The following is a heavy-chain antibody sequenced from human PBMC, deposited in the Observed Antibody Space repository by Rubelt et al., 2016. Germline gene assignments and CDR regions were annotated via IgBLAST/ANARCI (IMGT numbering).Heavy chain of an antibody. D-gene: IGHD6-6*01. Sequence: VQLVESGGGLVRLGGSLRLSCAASGFTFSNTWMSWVRQAPGKGLEWVSVIYSDGSSYYADSVKGRFTISRDNSENTLYLQMNSLRVEDTAVYYCARGRYITSSYYFDQWGQGSLGTVSS. J-gene: IGHJ4*02. V-gene: IGHV3-66*01. CDR3: ARGRYITSSYYFDQ. CDR2: IYSDGSS. CDR1: GFTFSNTW.